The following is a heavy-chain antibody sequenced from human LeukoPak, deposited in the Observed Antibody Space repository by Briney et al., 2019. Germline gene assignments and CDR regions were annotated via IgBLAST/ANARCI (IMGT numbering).Heavy chain of an antibody. CDR3: ASSGGSQGNFDY. Sequence: ASVTVSCKASGYTFTSYYMHWVRPAPGQGLEWMGIINPSGGSTSYAQKFQGRVTMTRDTSTSTVYMELSSLRSEDTAVYYCASSGGSQGNFDYWGQGTLVTVSS. CDR1: GYTFTSYY. CDR2: INPSGGST. V-gene: IGHV1-46*01. J-gene: IGHJ4*02. D-gene: IGHD2-15*01.